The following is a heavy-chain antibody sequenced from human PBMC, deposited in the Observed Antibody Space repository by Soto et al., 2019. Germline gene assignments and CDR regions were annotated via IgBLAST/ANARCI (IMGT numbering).Heavy chain of an antibody. CDR3: ARDNRSHYYDSKSPYYYYGMDV. Sequence: PETLSLTCAVYGGSFSGYYWSWIRQPPGKGLEWIGEINHSGSTNYNPSLKSRVTISVDTSKNQFSLKLSSVTAADTAVYYCARDNRSHYYDSKSPYYYYGMDVWGQGTTVTVSS. V-gene: IGHV4-34*01. CDR1: GGSFSGYY. CDR2: INHSGST. J-gene: IGHJ6*02. D-gene: IGHD3-22*01.